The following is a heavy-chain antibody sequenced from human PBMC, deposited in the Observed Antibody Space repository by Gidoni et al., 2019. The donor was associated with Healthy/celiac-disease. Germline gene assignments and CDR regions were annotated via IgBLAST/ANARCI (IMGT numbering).Heavy chain of an antibody. Sequence: QVQLVQSGAEVKKPGASVKVSCKASGYTFTSYAIHWVRQAPGQRLEWMGWINAGNGNTKYSQKFQGRVTITRDTSASTAYMEPSSMRSEDTAVYYCARDDGDYSYYYYYGMDVWGQGTTVTVSS. J-gene: IGHJ6*02. CDR1: GYTFTSYA. V-gene: IGHV1-3*01. D-gene: IGHD4-17*01. CDR2: INAGNGNT. CDR3: ARDDGDYSYYYYYGMDV.